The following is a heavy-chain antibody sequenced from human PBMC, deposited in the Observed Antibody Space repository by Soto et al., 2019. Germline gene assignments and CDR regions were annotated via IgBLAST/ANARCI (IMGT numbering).Heavy chain of an antibody. J-gene: IGHJ6*04. CDR3: ACLGYSGNDRSSTF. V-gene: IGHV1-18*01. D-gene: IGHD5-12*01. CDR2: ISAYNGNT. Sequence: GASVKVSCKASGYTFTSYGSSWVRQAPGQGLEWMGWISAYNGNTNYAQKLQGRVTMTTDKSTSTAYMELRSLRSDDTAVYYCACLGYSGNDRSSTFWGKGTMVTVCS. CDR1: GYTFTSYG.